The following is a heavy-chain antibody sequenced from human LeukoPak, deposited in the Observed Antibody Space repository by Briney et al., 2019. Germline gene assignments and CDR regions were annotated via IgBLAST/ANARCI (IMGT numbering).Heavy chain of an antibody. CDR2: IYYSGST. CDR1: GGSISSGDYY. CDR3: AREGDTVTTTATFDY. V-gene: IGHV4-30-4*01. J-gene: IGHJ4*02. Sequence: SETLSLTCTVSGGSISSGDYYWSWIRQPPGKGLEWIGYIYYSGSTYYNPSLKSRVTISVDTSKNQFSLKLSSVTAADTAVYYCAREGDTVTTTATFDYWGQGTLVTVSS. D-gene: IGHD4-17*01.